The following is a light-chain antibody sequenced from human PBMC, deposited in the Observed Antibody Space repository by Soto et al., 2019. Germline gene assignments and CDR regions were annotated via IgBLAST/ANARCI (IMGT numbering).Light chain of an antibody. J-gene: IGLJ1*01. CDR3: SSCTSSNTRV. CDR1: SSDVGAYNY. CDR2: DVS. V-gene: IGLV2-14*01. Sequence: QSVLTQPASVSGSPGQSITISCTGTSSDVGAYNYVSWYQQHPGKAPKLMIYDVSNRPSGVSNRFSGSKSGNTASLTISGLQAEDGADYYCSSCTSSNTRVFGTGTKLTVL.